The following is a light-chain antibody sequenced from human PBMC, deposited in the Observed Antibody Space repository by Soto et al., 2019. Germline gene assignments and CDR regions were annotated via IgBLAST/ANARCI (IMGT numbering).Light chain of an antibody. CDR1: SSDVGYYNY. Sequence: QLVLTQPASVSGSPGQSITISCTGTSSDVGYYNYVSWYQQHPGKAPKVMIYEVSNRPSGVSNRFSGSKSGNTASLSISGLQAEDEADYYCSSYTSSSTYVFGTGTKLTVL. CDR3: SSYTSSSTYV. CDR2: EVS. J-gene: IGLJ1*01. V-gene: IGLV2-14*01.